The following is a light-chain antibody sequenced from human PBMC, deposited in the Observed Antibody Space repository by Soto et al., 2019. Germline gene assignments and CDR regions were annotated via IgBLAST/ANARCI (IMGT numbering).Light chain of an antibody. V-gene: IGLV2-8*01. J-gene: IGLJ3*02. Sequence: QSALTQPPSVSGSPGQSVTISCSGTSSDVDGYNYVSWYQQHPGKAPKLVIYEVSKRPSGVPDRFSGSKSGNTASLTISGLQAEDEAHYYCSSYASINTWVFGRGTKLTVL. CDR3: SSYASINTWV. CDR2: EVS. CDR1: SSDVDGYNY.